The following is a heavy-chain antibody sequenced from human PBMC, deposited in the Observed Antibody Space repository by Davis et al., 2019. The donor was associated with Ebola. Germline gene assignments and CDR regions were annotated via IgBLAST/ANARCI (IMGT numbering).Heavy chain of an antibody. CDR2: IYHSGST. D-gene: IGHD6-13*01. CDR1: GGSISSYY. J-gene: IGHJ4*02. CDR3: ARGSSPRD. V-gene: IGHV4-4*07. Sequence: PSETLSLTCTVSGGSISSYYWSWIRQPAGKGLEWIGSIYHSGSTYYNPSLKSRVTISVDTSKNQFSLKLSSVTAADTAVYYCARGSSPRDWGQGTLVTVSS.